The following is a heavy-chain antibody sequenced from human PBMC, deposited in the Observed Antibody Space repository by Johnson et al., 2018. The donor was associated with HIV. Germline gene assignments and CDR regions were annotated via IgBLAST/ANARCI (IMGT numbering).Heavy chain of an antibody. CDR3: ASGIAVAGTLLDAFDI. D-gene: IGHD6-19*01. J-gene: IGHJ3*02. V-gene: IGHV3-30-3*01. CDR1: GFTFSSYA. Sequence: QVQLVESGGGVVQPGRSLRLSCAASGFTFSSYAMHWVRQAPAKGLEWVAVISYDGSNKYYADSVKGRFTISRDNSKSTLYLQMNSLRAEDTAVYYCASGIAVAGTLLDAFDIWGQGTMVIVSS. CDR2: ISYDGSNK.